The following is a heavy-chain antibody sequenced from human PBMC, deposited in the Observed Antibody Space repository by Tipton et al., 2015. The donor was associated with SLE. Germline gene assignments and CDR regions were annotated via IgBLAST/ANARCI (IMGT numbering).Heavy chain of an antibody. J-gene: IGHJ2*01. D-gene: IGHD3-16*01. CDR1: GGSISSYY. CDR3: ARGRGARKGGSPVGWYFDL. Sequence: TLSLTCAVSGGSISSYYWSWIRQPPGKGLEWIGYIYTSGSTNYNPSLKSRVTISVDTSKNQFSLKLSSVTAADTAVYYCARGRGARKGGSPVGWYFDLWGRGTLVTVSS. V-gene: IGHV4-4*09. CDR2: IYTSGST.